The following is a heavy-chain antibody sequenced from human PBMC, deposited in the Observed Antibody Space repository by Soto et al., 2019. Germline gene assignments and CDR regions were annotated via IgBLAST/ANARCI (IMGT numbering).Heavy chain of an antibody. Sequence: QVQLVQSGAEVKKPGASVKVSCKASGYTFTSYAMHWVRQAPGQRLEWMGWINAGNGNTKYSQKFQGRVTITRDTSASTAYMELSSLRSEDTAVYYCASEYCXXXXCXLXYGMDVWGQGTTVTVSS. V-gene: IGHV1-3*01. D-gene: IGHD2-15*01. CDR2: INAGNGNT. J-gene: IGHJ6*02. CDR3: ASEYCXXXXCXLXYGMDV. CDR1: GYTFTSYA.